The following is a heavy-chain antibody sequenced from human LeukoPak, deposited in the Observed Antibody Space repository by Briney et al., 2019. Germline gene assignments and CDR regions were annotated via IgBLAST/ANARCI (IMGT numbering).Heavy chain of an antibody. CDR2: IYTSGST. CDR1: GGSISSYY. Sequence: KSSETLSLTCTVSGGSISSYYWRWIRQPAGKGVEWIGRIYTSGSTNYNPSLKRRVTMSVDTSKNQFSLKLSSVTAADTAVYYCARRLPVAGTDDAFDIWGQGTMVTVSS. V-gene: IGHV4-4*07. D-gene: IGHD6-19*01. CDR3: ARRLPVAGTDDAFDI. J-gene: IGHJ3*02.